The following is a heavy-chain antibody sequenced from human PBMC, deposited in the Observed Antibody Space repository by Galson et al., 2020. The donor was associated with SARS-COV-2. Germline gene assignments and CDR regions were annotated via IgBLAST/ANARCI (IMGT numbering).Heavy chain of an antibody. V-gene: IGHV4-38-2*02. J-gene: IGHJ2*01. CDR2: VYPSATT. CDR3: ARQGVNMIVLVTVPGWYFDL. CDR1: GYSVSTTTY. Sequence: SETLSLTCTVSGYSVSTTTYWGWVRQPPGRGLEWIGSVYPSATTYYNPSLNSRVTISVDTSKNQFSLRLDSVTAADTALYYCARQGVNMIVLVTVPGWYFDLWGRGTLVTVSS. D-gene: IGHD3-22*01.